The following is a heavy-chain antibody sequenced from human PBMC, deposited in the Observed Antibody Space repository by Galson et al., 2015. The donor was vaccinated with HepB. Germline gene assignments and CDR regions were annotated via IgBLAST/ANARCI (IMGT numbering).Heavy chain of an antibody. CDR1: GFSLRNARVG. J-gene: IGHJ6*02. D-gene: IGHD5-12*01. Sequence: PALVKPTQTLTLTCTVSGFSLRNARVGVSWIRRPPGKALEWLAQIFSNDKKSYTTSLKTRLIISMDTSKSQVALTMTNMDPVDTATYYCARTYDLDYYYYGMDVWGHGATVTVSS. V-gene: IGHV2-26*01. CDR3: ARTYDLDYYYYGMDV. CDR2: IFSNDKK.